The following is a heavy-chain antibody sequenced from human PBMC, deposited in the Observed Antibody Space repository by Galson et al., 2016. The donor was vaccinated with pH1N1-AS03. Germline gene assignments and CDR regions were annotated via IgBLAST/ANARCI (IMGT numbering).Heavy chain of an antibody. Sequence: SLRLSCAASGFTFSNYGMHWVRQAPGKGLEWVGVISFDGKNKFYEDSVKGRFNISRDNSKNTLYLQMNSPRAEDTAIYYCAREDRNFDYWGQGTLVTVSS. CDR3: AREDRNFDY. J-gene: IGHJ4*02. CDR2: ISFDGKNK. CDR1: GFTFSNYG. D-gene: IGHD1-14*01. V-gene: IGHV3-30*03.